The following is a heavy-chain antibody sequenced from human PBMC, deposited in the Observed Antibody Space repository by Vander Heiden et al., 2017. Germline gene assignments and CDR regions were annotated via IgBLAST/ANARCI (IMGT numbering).Heavy chain of an antibody. CDR1: GFTLDDYA. D-gene: IGHD6-13*01. J-gene: IGHJ4*02. Sequence: EVQLVESGGGLVQPGRSLRLSCAAYGFTLDDYAMHWVRQAPGKGLEWVSGISWNSGSIGYADSVKGRFTISRDNAKNSLYLQMNSLRAEDTALYYCASVYSSSWYLDLWGQGTLVTVSS. CDR2: ISWNSGSI. CDR3: ASVYSSSWYLDL. V-gene: IGHV3-9*01.